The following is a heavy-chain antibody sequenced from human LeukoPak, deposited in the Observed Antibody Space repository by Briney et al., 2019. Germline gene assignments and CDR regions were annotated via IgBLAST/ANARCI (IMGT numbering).Heavy chain of an antibody. J-gene: IGHJ4*02. CDR1: GGSISSYY. CDR2: IYTSGST. CDR3: ARTEYCSGGSCPEGFDY. V-gene: IGHV4-4*07. D-gene: IGHD2-15*01. Sequence: PSETLSLTCTVSGGSISSYYWSWIRQPAGKGLEWIGRIYTSGSTNYNPSLKSRVTMSVDTSKNQFSLQLNSVTPEDTAVYYCARTEYCSGGSCPEGFDYWGQGTLVTVSS.